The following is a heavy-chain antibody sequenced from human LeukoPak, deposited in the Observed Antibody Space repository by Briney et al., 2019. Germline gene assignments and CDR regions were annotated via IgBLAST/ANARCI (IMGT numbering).Heavy chain of an antibody. CDR3: ARRPEGYDYVWGSYRSYYFDY. J-gene: IGHJ4*02. D-gene: IGHD3-16*02. CDR1: GGSISSSSYY. Sequence: PSETLSLTCTVSGGSISSSSYYWGWIRQPPGKGLEWIGSIYYSGSTYYNPSLKSRVTISVDTSKNQFSLKLSSVTAADTAVYYCARRPEGYDYVWGSYRSYYFDYRGQGTLVTVSS. CDR2: IYYSGST. V-gene: IGHV4-39*01.